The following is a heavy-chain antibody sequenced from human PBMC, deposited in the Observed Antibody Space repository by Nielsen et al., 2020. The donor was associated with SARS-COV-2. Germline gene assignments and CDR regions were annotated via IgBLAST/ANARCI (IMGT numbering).Heavy chain of an antibody. V-gene: IGHV3-11*05. CDR3: AREGPFSSYSSGWYAIDY. CDR2: ISGGSTYT. J-gene: IGHJ4*02. Sequence: GGSLRLSCAASGFTFSDYFMSWIRQAPGKGLEWVSYISGGSTYTNYADSVKGRFTISRDNANNSLYLQMNSLTAEDTAVYYCAREGPFSSYSSGWYAIDYWGQGTLVTVSS. D-gene: IGHD6-19*01. CDR1: GFTFSDYF.